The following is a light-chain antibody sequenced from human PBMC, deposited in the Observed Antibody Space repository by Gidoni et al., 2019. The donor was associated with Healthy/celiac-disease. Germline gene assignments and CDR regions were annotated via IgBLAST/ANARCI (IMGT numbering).Light chain of an antibody. V-gene: IGKV3-20*01. Sequence: EIVLTQSPGTLSLTPGERDTLSCRASQSVSSSYLAWYQQKPGQAPSLLIYGASRRATGIPYRFSGSGSGTDFTLTISILEPEDFAVYYCQQYGSSPRTFGQGTQVEIK. CDR3: QQYGSSPRT. CDR1: QSVSSSY. CDR2: GAS. J-gene: IGKJ1*01.